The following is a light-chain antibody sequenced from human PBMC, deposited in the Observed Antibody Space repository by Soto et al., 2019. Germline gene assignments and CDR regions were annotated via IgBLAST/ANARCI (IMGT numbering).Light chain of an antibody. V-gene: IGKV3D-20*02. CDR3: QQRSNWPLT. J-gene: IGKJ4*01. CDR1: QTIGSSY. CDR2: GTS. Sequence: ENVLSQSPGTLSLSPGERATLSCRASQTIGSSYLVWYQQKPGHAPRLIIYGTSIRATGIPDRFSGSGSGTDFTLTISRLEPEDFAVYYCQQRSNWPLTFGGGTKVEIK.